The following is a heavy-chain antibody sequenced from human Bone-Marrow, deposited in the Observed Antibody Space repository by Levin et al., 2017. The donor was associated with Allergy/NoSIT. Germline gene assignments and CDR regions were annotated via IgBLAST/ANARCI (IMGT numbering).Heavy chain of an antibody. CDR3: ARDAQTSPTRNYGMDV. J-gene: IGHJ6*02. CDR2: IYYSGST. Sequence: PSETLSLNCTVSGDSISRYYWSWIRQPPGKGLEWIGYIYYSGSTNYNPSLKSRVTISVDTSKNQFSLDLNFVTAADTAVYYCARDAQTSPTRNYGMDVWGQGTTVTVSS. CDR1: GDSISRYY. V-gene: IGHV4-59*01.